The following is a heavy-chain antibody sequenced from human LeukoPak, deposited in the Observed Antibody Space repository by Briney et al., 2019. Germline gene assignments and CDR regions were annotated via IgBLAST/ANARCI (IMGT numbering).Heavy chain of an antibody. CDR3: ARGVSGVWGSYRYFLDY. CDR1: GGSFSGYY. J-gene: IGHJ4*02. D-gene: IGHD3-16*02. Sequence: SETLSLTCAVYGGSFSGYYWSWIRQPPGKGLEWSGEINHSGSTNYNPPLKSRVTISVDTSKNQFSLKLSSVTAADTAVYYCARGVSGVWGSYRYFLDYWGQGTLVTVSS. CDR2: INHSGST. V-gene: IGHV4-34*01.